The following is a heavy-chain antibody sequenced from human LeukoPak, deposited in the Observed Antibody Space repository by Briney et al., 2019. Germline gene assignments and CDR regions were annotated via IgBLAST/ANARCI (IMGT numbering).Heavy chain of an antibody. CDR2: ISGSGDST. J-gene: IGHJ5*02. Sequence: GGSETLSCAASGFTFNNYAMSWVRQAPGKGLEWVSSISGSGDSTYHADSVKGRFTISRDNAKNTLYLQMNSLKAEDTAVYYCAKDSVLIPTGWFDPWGQGTLVTVSS. CDR3: AKDSVLIPTGWFDP. V-gene: IGHV3-23*01. D-gene: IGHD2-8*01. CDR1: GFTFNNYA.